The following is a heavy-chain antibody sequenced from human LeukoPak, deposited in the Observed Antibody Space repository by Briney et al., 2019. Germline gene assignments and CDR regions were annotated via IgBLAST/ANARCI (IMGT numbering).Heavy chain of an antibody. J-gene: IGHJ4*02. CDR2: ISSSSSTI. Sequence: GGSLRLSCAASGFTFSSYGMNWVRQAPGKGLEWVSYISSSSSTIYYADSVKGRFTISRDNAKNSLYLQMNSLRAEDTAVYYCARDRSSQYFDYWGQGTLVTVSS. CDR3: ARDRSSQYFDY. V-gene: IGHV3-48*01. CDR1: GFTFSSYG. D-gene: IGHD1-26*01.